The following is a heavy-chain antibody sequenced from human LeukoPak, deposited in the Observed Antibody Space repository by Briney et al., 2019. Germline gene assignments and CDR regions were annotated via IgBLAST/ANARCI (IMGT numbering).Heavy chain of an antibody. CDR3: ARPKPGYSSGWYFDP. Sequence: GESLQIPSKGFGYSFTSYWIGWVRQMPGKGLEWMGIIYPGDSDTSYSPSFQGQVTISADKSISTAYLQWSSLKASDTAMYYCARPKPGYSSGWYFDPSGQGTLVTVSS. CDR1: GYSFTSYW. D-gene: IGHD6-19*01. CDR2: IYPGDSDT. V-gene: IGHV5-51*01. J-gene: IGHJ5*02.